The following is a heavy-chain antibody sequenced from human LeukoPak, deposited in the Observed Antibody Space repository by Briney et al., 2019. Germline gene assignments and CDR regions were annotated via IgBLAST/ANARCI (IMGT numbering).Heavy chain of an antibody. V-gene: IGHV1-18*01. D-gene: IGHD2/OR15-2a*01. CDR2: SSPYNGKT. J-gene: IGHJ5*02. CDR1: GYTFINYG. CDR3: ARGGIDIVSVPVSNWFDP. Sequence: ASVKVSCKASGYTFINYGITWVRQAPAQGLEWMGWSSPYNGKTNYAQKLQGRVTMTTDTSTNTAYMELRSLRSDDTAVYYCARGGIDIVSVPVSNWFDPWGQGTLVTVSS.